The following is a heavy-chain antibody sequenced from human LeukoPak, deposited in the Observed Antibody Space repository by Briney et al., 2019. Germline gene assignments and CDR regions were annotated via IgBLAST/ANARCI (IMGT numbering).Heavy chain of an antibody. CDR1: GFPFDDYT. V-gene: IGHV3-43*01. D-gene: IGHD6-19*01. CDR3: AKDRGNSGWYLYFDH. CDR2: VDRDGSIT. J-gene: IGHJ4*02. Sequence: GGSLRLSCAASGFPFDDYTMHWIRQRPGRGLEWVCFVDRDGSITHYADALKGRLTVSRDNSRNSLYLQMNSLTTEDSGLYFCAKDRGNSGWYLYFDHWGQGTPVTVSS.